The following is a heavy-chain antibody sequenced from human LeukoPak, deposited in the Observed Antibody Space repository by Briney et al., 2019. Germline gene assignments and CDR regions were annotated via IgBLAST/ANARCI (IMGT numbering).Heavy chain of an antibody. CDR3: ARDPSGSYGPYYFDY. CDR1: GGSISSYY. Sequence: SETLSLTCTVSGGSISSYYWSWIRQPPGKGLERIGYIYYSGSTNYNPSLKSRVSISVDTSKNQFSLKLSSVTAADTAVYYCARDPSGSYGPYYFDYWGQGTLVTVSS. J-gene: IGHJ4*02. CDR2: IYYSGST. V-gene: IGHV4-59*01. D-gene: IGHD3-10*01.